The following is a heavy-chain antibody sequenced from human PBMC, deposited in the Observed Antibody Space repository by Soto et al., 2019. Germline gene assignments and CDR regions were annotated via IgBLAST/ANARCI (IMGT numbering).Heavy chain of an antibody. J-gene: IGHJ4*02. V-gene: IGHV3-13*01. D-gene: IGHD5-12*01. Sequence: GGSLRLSCAASGFTFSSYDMHWVRQATGKGLEWVSAIGTAGDTYYPGSVKGRFTISRENAKNSLYLQMNSLRAEDTAVYYCARDTDSGYGGIDYWGQGTLVTVSS. CDR2: IGTAGDT. CDR3: ARDTDSGYGGIDY. CDR1: GFTFSSYD.